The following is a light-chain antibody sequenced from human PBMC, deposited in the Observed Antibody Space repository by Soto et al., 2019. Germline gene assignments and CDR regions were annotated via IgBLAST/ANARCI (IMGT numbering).Light chain of an antibody. CDR2: DVS. CDR3: SSYTGTSTQV. Sequence: ALTQPASVSGSPGQSITISCTGTSNDIGGYNYVSWYQQHPGKAPQLMISDVSNWPSGVSNRFSGSKSGNTASLTISGLQAEDEADYYCSSYTGTSTQVFGAGTKVTVL. J-gene: IGLJ1*01. V-gene: IGLV2-14*03. CDR1: SNDIGGYNY.